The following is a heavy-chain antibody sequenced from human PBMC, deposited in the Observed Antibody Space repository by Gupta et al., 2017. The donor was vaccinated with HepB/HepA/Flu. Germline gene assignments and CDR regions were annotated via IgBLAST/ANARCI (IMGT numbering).Heavy chain of an antibody. J-gene: IGHJ4*02. CDR1: GGSISSGGYY. CDR3: ARENGNYGDLLRPLNDFDY. CDR2: IYYSGST. Sequence: QVQLQESGPGLVKPSQTLSLTCTVSGGSISSGGYYWSWIRQHPGKGLEWIGYIYYSGSTYYNPARKSRVTISVDTSKNQFSLKLSSVTAEDTAVYYCARENGNYGDLLRPLNDFDYWGQGTLVTVSS. V-gene: IGHV4-31*03. D-gene: IGHD4-17*01.